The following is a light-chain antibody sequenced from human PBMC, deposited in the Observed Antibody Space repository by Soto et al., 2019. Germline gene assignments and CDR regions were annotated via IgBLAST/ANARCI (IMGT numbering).Light chain of an antibody. CDR3: SSYTSSSTLYV. V-gene: IGLV2-14*01. Sequence: QSVLTQPASVSGSPGRSITISCTVTSSELGGYNYVSWYQQHPGKAPELMIDEVSNRPSVVSNRFSGSKSGNAVSLTIYGLQAEDGADYYCSSYTSSSTLYVFGAGTKVTVL. J-gene: IGLJ1*01. CDR2: EVS. CDR1: SSELGGYNY.